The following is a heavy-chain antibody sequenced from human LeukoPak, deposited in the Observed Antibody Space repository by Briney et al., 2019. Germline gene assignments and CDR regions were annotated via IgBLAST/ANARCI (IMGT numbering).Heavy chain of an antibody. CDR1: GFTFSNAW. J-gene: IGHJ4*02. V-gene: IGHV3-15*01. CDR3: TTAYYYGSGSPFDY. CDR2: IKSKTDGGTT. D-gene: IGHD3-10*01. Sequence: GGSLRLSCAASGFTFSNAWMSWVRRAPGKGLEWVGRIKSKTDGGTTDYAAPVKGRFTISRDDSKNTLYLQMNSLKTEDTAVYYCTTAYYYGSGSPFDYWGQGTLVTVSS.